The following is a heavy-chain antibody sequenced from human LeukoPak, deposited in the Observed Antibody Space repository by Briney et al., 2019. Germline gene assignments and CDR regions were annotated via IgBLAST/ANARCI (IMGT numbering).Heavy chain of an antibody. D-gene: IGHD1-1*01. V-gene: IGHV1-69*05. Sequence: ASVKVSCKASGGTFSSYAISWVRQAPGQGLEWMGRIIPIFGTANYARKFQGRVTITTDEPTSTAYMELSSLRSEDTAVYYCARGPFPVTTDWGQGTLVTVSS. CDR2: IIPIFGTA. CDR1: GGTFSSYA. CDR3: ARGPFPVTTD. J-gene: IGHJ4*02.